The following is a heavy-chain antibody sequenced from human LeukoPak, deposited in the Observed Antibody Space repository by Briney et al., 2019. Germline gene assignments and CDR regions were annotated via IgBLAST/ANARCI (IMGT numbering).Heavy chain of an antibody. Sequence: GGSLRLSCAASGFTFSSYEMNWVRQAPGKGLEWVSYISSSSSTIYYSDSLKGRFTISRDNAKNSLYLQMNSLRAEDTAVYYCAELGITMIGGVWGKGTTVTISS. J-gene: IGHJ6*04. CDR3: AELGITMIGGV. V-gene: IGHV3-48*03. CDR1: GFTFSSYE. CDR2: ISSSSSTI. D-gene: IGHD3-10*02.